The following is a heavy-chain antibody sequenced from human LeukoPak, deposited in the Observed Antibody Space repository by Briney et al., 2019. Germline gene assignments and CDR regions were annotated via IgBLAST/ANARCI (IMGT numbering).Heavy chain of an antibody. V-gene: IGHV3-30*02. CDR3: ARYGSGSHLRYFDY. J-gene: IGHJ4*02. CDR2: IRHDGSNK. Sequence: GGSLRLSCAASGFTFSSYGMHWVRQAPGKGLEWVAFIRHDGSNKYYADSVKGRFTISRDNSKNTLYLQMNSLRAEDTAVYYCARYGSGSHLRYFDYWGQGTLVTVSS. D-gene: IGHD3-10*01. CDR1: GFTFSSYG.